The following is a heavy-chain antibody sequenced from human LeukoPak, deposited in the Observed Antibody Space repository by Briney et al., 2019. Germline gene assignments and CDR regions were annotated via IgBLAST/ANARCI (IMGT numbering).Heavy chain of an antibody. CDR2: IYYSGST. CDR3: ARFITMVRGVIGHWFDP. V-gene: IGHV4-39*07. D-gene: IGHD3-10*01. CDR1: GGSISSSSYY. Sequence: SETLSLTCTVSGGSISSSSYYWGWIRQPPGKGLEWIGSIYYSGSTNYNPSLKSRVTISVDTSKNQFSLKLSSVTAADTAVYYCARFITMVRGVIGHWFDPWGQGTLVTVSS. J-gene: IGHJ5*02.